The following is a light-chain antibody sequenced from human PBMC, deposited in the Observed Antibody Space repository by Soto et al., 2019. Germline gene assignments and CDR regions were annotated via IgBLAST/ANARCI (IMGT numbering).Light chain of an antibody. CDR2: CAS. CDR3: QQYGSSPRT. J-gene: IGKJ1*01. V-gene: IGKV3-20*01. CDR1: QHISSNY. Sequence: ERVLKQSPGTLSLYQGERATLSCRASQHISSNYLAWYQQRPGQAPRLLIYCASSRATGIPDRFSGSGSGADFILTISRLQPEDFAVYYCQQYGSSPRTFGQGTKVDI.